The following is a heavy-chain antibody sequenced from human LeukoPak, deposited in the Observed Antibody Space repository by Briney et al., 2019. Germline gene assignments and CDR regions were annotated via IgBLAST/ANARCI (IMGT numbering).Heavy chain of an antibody. V-gene: IGHV3-23*01. CDR2: ISGSGGST. CDR3: AKAALDIVVLTAIDY. CDR1: GFTFSSYA. D-gene: IGHD2-21*02. J-gene: IGHJ4*02. Sequence: PGGSLRLSCAASGFTFSSYAMSWVRQAPGKGLEGVSAISGSGGSTYYADSVKGRFTISRDNSKNSLYLQMNSLRTEDTAFYYCAKAALDIVVLTAIDYWGQGTLVTVSS.